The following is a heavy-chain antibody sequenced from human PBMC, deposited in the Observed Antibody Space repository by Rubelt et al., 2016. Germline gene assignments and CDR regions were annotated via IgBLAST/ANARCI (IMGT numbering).Heavy chain of an antibody. CDR1: GFSLSNARMG. CDR3: ARSYRGAQYGMDV. D-gene: IGHD1-26*01. J-gene: IGHJ6*02. CDR2: IFSNDEK. V-gene: IGHV2-26*01. Sequence: QVTLKESGPVLVKPTETLTLTCTVSGFSLSNARMGVSWIRQPPGEALEWLAHIFSNDEKSYSTSLKSRLNISNDLSKSHVVLTMNNMDAVDTATYYCARSYRGAQYGMDVWGQGTTVTVSS.